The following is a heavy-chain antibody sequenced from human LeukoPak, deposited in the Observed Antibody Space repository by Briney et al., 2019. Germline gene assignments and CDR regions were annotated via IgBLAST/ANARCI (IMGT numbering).Heavy chain of an antibody. Sequence: GGSLRLSCAASGFTFSSYGMNWVRQAPGKGLEWVAAISYDGSNKFYADSVRGRFTISRDNSKNTLYLEVSSLRAEDTADYYCAKGQGLYAPLRNYGMDVWGQGTTVTVSS. CDR2: ISYDGSNK. CDR3: AKGQGLYAPLRNYGMDV. J-gene: IGHJ6*02. D-gene: IGHD2/OR15-2a*01. V-gene: IGHV3-30*18. CDR1: GFTFSSYG.